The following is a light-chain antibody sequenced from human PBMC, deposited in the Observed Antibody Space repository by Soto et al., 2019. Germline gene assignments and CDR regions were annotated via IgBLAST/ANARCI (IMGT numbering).Light chain of an antibody. Sequence: EVVWTQSPGTLSLSPGETATLSCRASQSVSSYLAWYQPKPGQAPRLLIYDASNRATGIPARFSVSGSGTDFTLTISSLEPEDFAVYYCQQRSNWPRTFGQGTKVDIK. V-gene: IGKV3-11*01. CDR1: QSVSSY. CDR3: QQRSNWPRT. CDR2: DAS. J-gene: IGKJ1*01.